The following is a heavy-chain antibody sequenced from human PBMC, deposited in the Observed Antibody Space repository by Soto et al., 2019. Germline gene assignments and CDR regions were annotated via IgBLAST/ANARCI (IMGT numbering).Heavy chain of an antibody. V-gene: IGHV6-1*01. CDR2: TYYRSKWYY. D-gene: IGHD2-2*02. Sequence: PSQTLSLTCVISGDSVSIYSGAWNWIRQSPSRGLEWLGRTYYRSKWYYDYAESVKSRIIISVDTSKNQFYLQLNSVTPEDAAVYYCANDHGYSLDYWGQGTQVTVS. CDR1: GDSVSIYSGA. J-gene: IGHJ4*02. CDR3: ANDHGYSLDY.